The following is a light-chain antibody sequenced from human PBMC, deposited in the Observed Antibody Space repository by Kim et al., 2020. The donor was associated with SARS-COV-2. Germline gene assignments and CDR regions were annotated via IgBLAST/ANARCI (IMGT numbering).Light chain of an antibody. CDR2: GKN. CDR3: NSRDSSGNPPYV. CDR1: SLRSYY. Sequence: SSELTQDPAVSVALGQTVRITCQGDSLRSYYASWYQQKPGQAPVLVIYGKNNRPSGIPDRFSGSSSGNTASLTITGAQAEDEADYYCNSRDSSGNPPYVFGGGTQLTVL. J-gene: IGLJ3*02. V-gene: IGLV3-19*01.